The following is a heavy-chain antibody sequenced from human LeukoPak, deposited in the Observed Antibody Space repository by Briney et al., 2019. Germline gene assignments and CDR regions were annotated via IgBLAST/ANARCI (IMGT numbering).Heavy chain of an antibody. CDR3: AKAPGWFDY. V-gene: IGHV3-23*01. CDR2: ICGSGGST. Sequence: GGSLRLSCAASGFTFSSYAMSWVRQAPGKGLESVSAICGSGGSTYYADSVKGRFTISRDNSKNALYLQMNSLRAEDTAVYYCAKAPGWFDYCGQGTLVTVSS. D-gene: IGHD6-19*01. J-gene: IGHJ4*02. CDR1: GFTFSSYA.